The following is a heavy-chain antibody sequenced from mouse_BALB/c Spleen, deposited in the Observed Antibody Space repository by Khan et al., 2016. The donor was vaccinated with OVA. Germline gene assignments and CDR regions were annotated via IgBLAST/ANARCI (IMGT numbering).Heavy chain of an antibody. CDR2: ISSGSSTI. CDR3: GRSGGNFHYYFDV. V-gene: IGHV5-17*02. J-gene: IGHJ1*01. CDR1: GFSFSSFG. Sequence: EVQLVESGGGLVQPGGSRKLSCAVTGFSFSSFGTYWVRQALKKGLVWVAYISSGSSTIYYVDTVKGRFTISRDNPKNPLFLQMTCLRSEDTAKYYCGRSGGNFHYYFDVWGAGTSVTVSS. D-gene: IGHD2-1*01.